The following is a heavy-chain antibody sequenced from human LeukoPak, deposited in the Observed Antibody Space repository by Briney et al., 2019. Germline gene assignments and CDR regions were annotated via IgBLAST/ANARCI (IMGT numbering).Heavy chain of an antibody. D-gene: IGHD3-3*01. CDR2: INPSGGST. CDR1: GYTFTSYY. Sequence: GASVKVSCKASGYTFTSYYMHWVRQAPGQGLEWMGIINPSGGSTSYAQKFQGRVTMTRDTSTSTVYMELSSLRSEDTAVYYCARDQGGRSGDLAPYYWGQGTLVTVSS. V-gene: IGHV1-46*01. CDR3: ARDQGGRSGDLAPYY. J-gene: IGHJ4*02.